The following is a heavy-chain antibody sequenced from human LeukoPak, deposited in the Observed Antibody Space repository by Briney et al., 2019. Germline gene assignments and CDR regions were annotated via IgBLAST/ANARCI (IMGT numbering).Heavy chain of an antibody. Sequence: KPSETLSLTCTVSGGSISSSSYYWGWIRQPPGKGLEWIGSIYHSGSIYYNPSLKSRVTISVDTSKNQFSLKLSSVTAADTAVYYCARDRVDYDSSGFDYWGQGTLVTVSS. CDR2: IYHSGSI. D-gene: IGHD3-22*01. V-gene: IGHV4-39*07. J-gene: IGHJ4*02. CDR1: GGSISSSSYY. CDR3: ARDRVDYDSSGFDY.